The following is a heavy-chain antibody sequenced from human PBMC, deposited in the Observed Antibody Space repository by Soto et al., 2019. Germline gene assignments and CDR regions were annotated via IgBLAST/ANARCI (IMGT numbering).Heavy chain of an antibody. Sequence: QVQLVESGGGLVKPGGSLRLSCAASGFTFSDYYMGWIRQAPGKGLEWVSYISSGGSPIYYRDSVKGRFTISRDNAETLMYPQMYRLRAEDTAVYYCARAPRYCRGVNCYSAREDHYYYYMDVWGKGNTVTVSS. CDR1: GFTFSDYY. J-gene: IGHJ6*03. CDR2: ISSGGSPI. CDR3: ARAPRYCRGVNCYSAREDHYYYYMDV. V-gene: IGHV3-11*01. D-gene: IGHD2-15*01.